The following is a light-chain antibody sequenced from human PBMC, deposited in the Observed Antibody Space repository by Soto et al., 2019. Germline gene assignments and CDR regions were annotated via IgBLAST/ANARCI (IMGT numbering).Light chain of an antibody. CDR3: AAWDDSLNKV. J-gene: IGLJ3*02. CDR1: SSNIGSNT. V-gene: IGLV1-44*01. Sequence: QSVLTQPPSASGTPGQRVTISCSGSSSNIGSNTVNWYQQLPGTAPKLLIYSNNQRPSGVPDRFSGAKSGTSASLAISGLQSGDEADYYCAAWDDSLNKVFGGVTKLTVL. CDR2: SNN.